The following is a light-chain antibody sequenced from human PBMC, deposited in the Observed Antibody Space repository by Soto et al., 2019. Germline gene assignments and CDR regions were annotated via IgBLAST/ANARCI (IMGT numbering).Light chain of an antibody. CDR3: QQYGSSFT. J-gene: IGKJ3*01. CDR1: QSVSSSY. V-gene: IGKV3-20*01. CDR2: GAS. Sequence: EIVLTQSPGTLSLSPGERATLSCRASQSVSSSYLAWYQQKPGQAPRLLIYGASSRATGIPDRFSGSGSGTDFTLTISRLEPEDFAVYYCQQYGSSFTFGPATKVDI.